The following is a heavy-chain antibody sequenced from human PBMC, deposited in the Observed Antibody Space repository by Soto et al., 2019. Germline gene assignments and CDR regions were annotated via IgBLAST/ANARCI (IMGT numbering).Heavy chain of an antibody. J-gene: IGHJ6*02. D-gene: IGHD2-2*01. V-gene: IGHV3-33*01. Sequence: GVSLRLSCAASGFTFSGYGMHWVRQAPGKGLEWVAVIWYDGSNKYYADSVKGRFTISRDNSKNTLYLQMNSLRAEDTAVYYCARDXCSSTSCYYYYYYGMDVWGQGTTVTVSS. CDR1: GFTFSGYG. CDR3: ARDXCSSTSCYYYYYYGMDV. CDR2: IWYDGSNK.